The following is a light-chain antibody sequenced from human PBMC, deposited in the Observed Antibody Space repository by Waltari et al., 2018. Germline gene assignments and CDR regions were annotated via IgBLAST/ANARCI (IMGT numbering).Light chain of an antibody. CDR1: SSDIGIYNH. CDR3: ASYTSTVTWV. J-gene: IGLJ3*02. V-gene: IGLV2-18*02. Sequence: QSALTQPPSVSGSPGQSVTITCTGTSSDIGIYNHVSWFQQPPGTAPKLLIYDVTYRPPAVPDRFSGSKSGNTASLTISGLQTEDESDYYCASYTSTVTWVFGGGTKLTVL. CDR2: DVT.